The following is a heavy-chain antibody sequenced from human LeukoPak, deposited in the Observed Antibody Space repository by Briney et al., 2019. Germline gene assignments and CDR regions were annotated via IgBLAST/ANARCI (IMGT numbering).Heavy chain of an antibody. D-gene: IGHD3-3*01. V-gene: IGHV1-2*06. CDR2: INPNSGDT. CDR3: ARGHDFWSGYYTGVDY. J-gene: IGHJ4*02. CDR1: GYTFTGYY. Sequence: ASVTVSCKTSGYTFTGYYMHWVRQAPGQGLEWMGRINPNSGDTNYAQKFQGRVTMTGDTSTSTVYMELSSLRSEDTAVYYCARGHDFWSGYYTGVDYWGQGTLVTVSS.